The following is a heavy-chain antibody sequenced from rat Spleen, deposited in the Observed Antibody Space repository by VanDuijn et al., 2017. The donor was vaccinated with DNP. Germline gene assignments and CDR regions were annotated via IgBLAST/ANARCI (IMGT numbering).Heavy chain of an antibody. CDR3: AITIAAAMDA. J-gene: IGHJ4*01. D-gene: IGHD1-2*01. CDR2: IIFDGSPT. V-gene: IGHV5-7*01. CDR1: GFTFSDYN. Sequence: EVQLVESGGGLVQPGGSLKLSCAASGFTFSDYNMAWVRQAPKKGLEWVTTIIFDGSPTYYRDSVKGRFTISRDNAENAVYLQMSKLGSEDTAIYYCAITIAAAMDAWGQGTSVTVSS.